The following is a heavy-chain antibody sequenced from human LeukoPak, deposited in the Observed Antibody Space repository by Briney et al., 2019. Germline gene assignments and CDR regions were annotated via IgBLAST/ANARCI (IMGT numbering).Heavy chain of an antibody. CDR3: ATPYDSTSYYPLTY. CDR2: ICDSGGPR. D-gene: IGHD3-22*01. Sequence: GGALRHSRAASGFTFSSYLMTRVGQAPGERLEWVSKICDSGGPRYYADSVQARFTISRDNSKNKLYLQVKSLRAEDTAVYYCATPYDSTSYYPLTYWGQGTLVTVSS. V-gene: IGHV3-23*01. CDR1: GFTFSSYL. J-gene: IGHJ4*02.